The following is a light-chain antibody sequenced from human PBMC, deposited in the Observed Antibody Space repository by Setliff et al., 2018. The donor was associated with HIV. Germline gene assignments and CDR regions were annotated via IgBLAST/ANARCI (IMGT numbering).Light chain of an antibody. V-gene: IGLV1-51*01. CDR1: GSNIANNY. CDR2: DNN. CDR3: GVWDSRLSAI. J-gene: IGLJ2*01. Sequence: QSALTQPPSVSAAPGQTVTISCSGSGSNIANNYVSWYQHLPGTAPKLLISDNNQRRSGIPERFSGSKSGTSATLTITGLQTGDEGDYYCGVWDSRLSAIFGGGTKVTVL.